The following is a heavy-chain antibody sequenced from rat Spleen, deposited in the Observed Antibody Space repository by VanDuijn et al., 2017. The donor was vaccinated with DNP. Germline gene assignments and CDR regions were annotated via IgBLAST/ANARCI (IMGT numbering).Heavy chain of an antibody. Sequence: EVQLVESGGGLVQPGRSLKLSCAASRFTFSDYNMAWVRQAPKKGLEWVATIIYDGTTTYYRDSVKGRFTISRDNAKNTLFLQMDSLRSEDTATYYCATSGYGYDGYPFAYWGQGTLVTVSS. V-gene: IGHV5-7*01. CDR2: IIYDGTTT. CDR3: ATSGYGYDGYPFAY. D-gene: IGHD1-12*03. CDR1: RFTFSDYN. J-gene: IGHJ3*01.